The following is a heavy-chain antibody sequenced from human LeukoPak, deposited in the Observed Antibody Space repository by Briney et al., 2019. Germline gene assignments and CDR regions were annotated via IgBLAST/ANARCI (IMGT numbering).Heavy chain of an antibody. Sequence: PGGSLRLSCAASGFTVSSSYMSWVRQAPGEGLEWVSVIHSGGNTYYADSVKGRFTISRDNSKNTLYLQMNSLRAEDTAVYYCARVCNPGSSGCPGDYWGQGTLVSVS. D-gene: IGHD6-19*01. CDR2: IHSGGNT. CDR1: GFTVSSSY. V-gene: IGHV3-53*01. J-gene: IGHJ4*02. CDR3: ARVCNPGSSGCPGDY.